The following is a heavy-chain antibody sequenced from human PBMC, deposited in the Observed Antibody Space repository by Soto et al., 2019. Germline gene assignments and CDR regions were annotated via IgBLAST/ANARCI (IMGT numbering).Heavy chain of an antibody. CDR2: IYYSGST. V-gene: IGHV4-30-4*01. CDR1: GGSISSGDYY. J-gene: IGHJ6*02. CDR3: ARGEGTYLPYYYGMDV. Sequence: QVQLQESGPGLVKPSQTLSLTCTVSGGSISSGDYYWSWIRQPPGKVLEWIGYIYYSGSTYYNPSLKSRVTISVDTSKNQFSLKLSSVTAADTAVYYCARGEGTYLPYYYGMDVWGQGTTVTVSS.